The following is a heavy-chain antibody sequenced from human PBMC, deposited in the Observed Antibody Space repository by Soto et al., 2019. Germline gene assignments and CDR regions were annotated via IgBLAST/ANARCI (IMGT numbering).Heavy chain of an antibody. CDR3: ARAHYCSGGSCTTFDY. D-gene: IGHD2-15*01. V-gene: IGHV4-30-4*01. CDR2: IYYSGST. CDR1: GGSISSGDYY. J-gene: IGHJ4*02. Sequence: PSGTLSLTCTVSGGSISSGDYYWSWIRQPPGKGREWIGYIYYSGSTYYNPSLKSRVTISVDTSKNQFSLKLSSVTAADTAVYYCARAHYCSGGSCTTFDYWGQGTLVTVSS.